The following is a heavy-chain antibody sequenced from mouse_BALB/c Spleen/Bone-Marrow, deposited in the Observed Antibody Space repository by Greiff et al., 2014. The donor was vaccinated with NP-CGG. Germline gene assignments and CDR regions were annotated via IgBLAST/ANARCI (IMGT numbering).Heavy chain of an antibody. CDR3: AGGNPFAH. CDR1: GYTFTSYW. Sequence: VKLVESGAELVKPGASVKLSCKASGYTFTSYWMHWMKQRPGQGLEWIGEINPSNGRTNYNEKFKNKATLTVDKSPSTAYMQLSSLTSEDSAVYSCAGGNPFAHWGQGTLVTVSA. J-gene: IGHJ3*01. CDR2: INPSNGRT. V-gene: IGHV1S81*02. D-gene: IGHD2-1*01.